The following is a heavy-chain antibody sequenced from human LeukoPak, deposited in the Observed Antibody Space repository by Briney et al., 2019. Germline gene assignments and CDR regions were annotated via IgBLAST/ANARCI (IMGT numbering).Heavy chain of an antibody. CDR1: GGSLSGYY. D-gene: IGHD3-3*01. V-gene: IGHV4-34*01. CDR3: ARGGTYYDFWSGYYKLPFDY. Sequence: SETLSLTCAVYGGSLSGYYWSWIRQPPGKGLEWIGEINHSGSTNYNPSLKSRVTISVDTSKNQFSLKLSSVTAADTAVYYCARGGTYYDFWSGYYKLPFDYWGQGTLVTVSS. CDR2: INHSGST. J-gene: IGHJ4*02.